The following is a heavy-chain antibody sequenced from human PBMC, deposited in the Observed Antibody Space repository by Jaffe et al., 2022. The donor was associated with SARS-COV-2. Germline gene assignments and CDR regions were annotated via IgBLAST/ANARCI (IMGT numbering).Heavy chain of an antibody. Sequence: QLQLQESGPGLVKPSETLSLTCTVSGGSISSSSYYWGWIRQPPGKGLEWIGSIYYSGSTYYNPSLKSRVTISVDTSKNQFSLKLSSVTAADTAVYYCARHWGGVQWELRSWGQGTLVTVSS. J-gene: IGHJ4*02. CDR2: IYYSGST. D-gene: IGHD1-26*01. CDR3: ARHWGGVQWELRS. CDR1: GGSISSSSYY. V-gene: IGHV4-39*01.